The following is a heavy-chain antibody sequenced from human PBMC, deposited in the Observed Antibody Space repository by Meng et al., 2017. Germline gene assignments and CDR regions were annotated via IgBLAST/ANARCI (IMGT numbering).Heavy chain of an antibody. Sequence: GGSLRLSCAASGFTFDDYGMSWVRQAPGKGLEWVSGINWNGGSTGYADSVKGRFTISRDNAKNSLYLQMNSLRAEDTALYYCARTCGYCSGGSSRTPGAFDIWGQGTMVTVSS. CDR2: INWNGGST. CDR1: GFTFDDYG. J-gene: IGHJ3*02. CDR3: ARTCGYCSGGSSRTPGAFDI. D-gene: IGHD2-15*01. V-gene: IGHV3-20*04.